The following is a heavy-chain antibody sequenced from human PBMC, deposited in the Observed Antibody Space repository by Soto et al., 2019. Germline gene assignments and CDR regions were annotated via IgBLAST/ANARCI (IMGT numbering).Heavy chain of an antibody. V-gene: IGHV5-51*01. D-gene: IGHD3-3*01. J-gene: IGHJ4*02. CDR1: GYSFTSYW. CDR3: ARHTDYDFCINY. Sequence: GEXLELSCEGSGYSFTSYWIRWVREMPGKGLEWMGIIYPGDSDTRYSPSFQGQVTISADKSISTAYLQWSTLKASDTAMYYCARHTDYDFCINYWGQGTLVTVS. CDR2: IYPGDSDT.